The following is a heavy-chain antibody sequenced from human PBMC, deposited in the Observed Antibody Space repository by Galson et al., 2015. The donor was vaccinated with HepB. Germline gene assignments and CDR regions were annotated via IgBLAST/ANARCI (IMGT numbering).Heavy chain of an antibody. CDR3: ARIRFGRDYGGLTFDI. CDR1: GFSLSTSGMC. Sequence: PALVKPTQTLTLTCTFSGFSLSTSGMCVSWIRQPPGKALEWLARIDWDDDKYYSTSLKTRLTISKDTSKNQVVLTMTNMDPVDTATYYCARIRFGRDYGGLTFDIWGQGTIVTVSS. J-gene: IGHJ3*02. V-gene: IGHV2-70*11. CDR2: IDWDDDK. D-gene: IGHD4-23*01.